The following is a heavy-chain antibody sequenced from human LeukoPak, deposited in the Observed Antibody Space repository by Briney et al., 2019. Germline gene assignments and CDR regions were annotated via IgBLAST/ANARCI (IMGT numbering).Heavy chain of an antibody. V-gene: IGHV4-34*01. CDR2: INHSGST. Sequence: SETLSLTCAVYGGSFSGYHWSWIRQPPGKGLEWIGEINHSGSTNYNPSLKSRVTISVDTSKNQFSLKLSSVTAADTAVYYCARGSQRGHYYDSSGYRLDYWGQGTLVTVSS. J-gene: IGHJ4*02. D-gene: IGHD3-22*01. CDR3: ARGSQRGHYYDSSGYRLDY. CDR1: GGSFSGYH.